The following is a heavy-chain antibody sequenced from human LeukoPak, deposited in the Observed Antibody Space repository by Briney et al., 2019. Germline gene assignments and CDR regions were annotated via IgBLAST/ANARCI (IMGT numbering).Heavy chain of an antibody. CDR3: ARDRGISVGSDFDY. CDR2: ISGSGSPM. D-gene: IGHD6-19*01. CDR1: GFIFNNYE. V-gene: IGHV3-48*03. Sequence: PGGSLRLSCAASGFIFNNYEMNWVRQAPGKGLEWVSSISGSGSPMYYADSVKGRFIISRDNAKDSVSLQMNSLRAEDTAVYFCARDRGISVGSDFDYWGQGTLVTVSS. J-gene: IGHJ4*02.